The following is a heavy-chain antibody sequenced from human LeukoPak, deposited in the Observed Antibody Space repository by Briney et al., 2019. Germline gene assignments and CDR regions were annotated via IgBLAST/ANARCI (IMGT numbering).Heavy chain of an antibody. V-gene: IGHV3-21*05. Sequence: PGGSLRLSCSASGFTFSSYSVTWGPQTTARGLEWVSCISSSSSYIYYADPVKGRFTISRDNAKNSLYLQMNSLRAEDTAVYYCARDSIAAAGLYYFDYWGQGTLVTVSS. D-gene: IGHD6-13*01. J-gene: IGHJ4*02. CDR1: GFTFSSYS. CDR2: ISSSSSYI. CDR3: ARDSIAAAGLYYFDY.